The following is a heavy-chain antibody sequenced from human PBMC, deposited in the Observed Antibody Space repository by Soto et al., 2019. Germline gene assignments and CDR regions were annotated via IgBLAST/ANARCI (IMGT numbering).Heavy chain of an antibody. CDR1: GYTFTSYG. J-gene: IGHJ5*02. CDR2: ISAYNGNT. Sequence: ASVKVSCKASGYTFTSYGISWVRQAPGQGLEWMGWISAYNGNTNYAQKPQGRVTMTTDTSTSTAYMQLRSLRSDDTAVYYCARDQANYGGKPNWFDPWGQGNLVTVSS. V-gene: IGHV1-18*04. D-gene: IGHD4-17*01. CDR3: ARDQANYGGKPNWFDP.